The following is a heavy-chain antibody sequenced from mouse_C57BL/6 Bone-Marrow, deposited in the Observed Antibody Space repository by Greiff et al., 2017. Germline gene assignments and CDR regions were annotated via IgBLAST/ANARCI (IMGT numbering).Heavy chain of an antibody. CDR3: TRGSPVAY. Sequence: EVKLVESGGGLVQPGGSMQLSCAASGFTFSDAWMDWVRQSPGQGLEWVAEIRNKANNHATYYAESVKGRFTISRDDSKSSVYLPMNSLSAEGAGVYYCTRGSPVAYWGQGTLVTVSA. V-gene: IGHV6-6*01. J-gene: IGHJ3*01. D-gene: IGHD1-1*01. CDR1: GFTFSDAW. CDR2: IRNKANNHAT.